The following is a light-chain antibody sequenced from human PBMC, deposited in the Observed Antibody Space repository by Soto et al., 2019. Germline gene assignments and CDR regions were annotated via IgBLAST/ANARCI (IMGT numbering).Light chain of an antibody. V-gene: IGLV2-14*01. CDR3: ISYTSSNTDI. J-gene: IGLJ1*01. CDR1: SSDVGGYKY. CDR2: EVS. Sequence: QSALTQPASVSGSPGQSITISCTGTSSDVGGYKYVSWYQQHPGKGPKLMIYEVSNRPSGVSDRFSGSKSGNTASLTISGLQAEDESDYYCISYTSSNTDIFGPAPKVTVL.